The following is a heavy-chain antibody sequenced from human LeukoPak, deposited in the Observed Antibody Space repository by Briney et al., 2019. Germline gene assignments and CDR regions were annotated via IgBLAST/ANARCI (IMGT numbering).Heavy chain of an antibody. CDR1: GFSFNSDW. D-gene: IGHD3-16*01. V-gene: IGHV3-7*01. J-gene: IGHJ4*02. CDR3: TRRLDD. Sequence: GGSLRLSCAASGFSFNSDWMDWVRQAPGRGLEWVANIKHDESEKNYLDSVKGRFTISRDNAQNSLYLQMNGLRVEDTAVYYCTRRLDDWGQGTLVTVSS. CDR2: IKHDESEK.